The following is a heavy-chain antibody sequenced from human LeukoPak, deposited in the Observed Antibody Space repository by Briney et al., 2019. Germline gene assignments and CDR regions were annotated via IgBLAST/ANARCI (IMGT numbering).Heavy chain of an antibody. CDR1: GFTFSSNS. Sequence: GGSLRLSCAASGFTFSSNSMNWVRQAPGKGLEWVSSISSSSSYIYYADSVKGRFTISRDNAKNSLYLQMNSLRAEDTAVYYCARRPTGNSSPIDYWGQGTLVTVSS. CDR2: ISSSSSYI. D-gene: IGHD4-23*01. V-gene: IGHV3-21*01. CDR3: ARRPTGNSSPIDY. J-gene: IGHJ4*02.